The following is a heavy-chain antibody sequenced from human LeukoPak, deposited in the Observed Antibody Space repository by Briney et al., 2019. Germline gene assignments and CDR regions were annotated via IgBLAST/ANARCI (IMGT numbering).Heavy chain of an antibody. CDR2: IHYSGSG. J-gene: IGHJ4*02. CDR3: ARHMGGDSGGYYFDY. V-gene: IGHV4-39*01. Sequence: PSETLSLTCTVSGGSISGSGYYWGWIRQPPGKGLEWIVGIHYSGSGCYSPSLKSRVTISVDTSKNQFSLKLSSVTAADTAVCYCARHMGGDSGGYYFDYWGQGTLVTVSS. CDR1: GGSISGSGYY. D-gene: IGHD3-16*01.